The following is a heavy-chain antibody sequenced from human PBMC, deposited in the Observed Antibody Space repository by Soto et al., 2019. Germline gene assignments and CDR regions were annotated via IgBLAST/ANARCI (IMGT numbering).Heavy chain of an antibody. Sequence: PSETLSLTCTVSGGSISSSSYYWGWIRQPPGKGLEWIGSIYYSGSTYYNPSLKSRVTISVDTSKNQFSLKLSSVTAADTAVYYCARQGDGHNYDYYGMDVWGQGTTVTVSS. CDR2: IYYSGST. CDR3: ARQGDGHNYDYYGMDV. D-gene: IGHD1-26*01. CDR1: GGSISSSSYY. J-gene: IGHJ6*02. V-gene: IGHV4-39*01.